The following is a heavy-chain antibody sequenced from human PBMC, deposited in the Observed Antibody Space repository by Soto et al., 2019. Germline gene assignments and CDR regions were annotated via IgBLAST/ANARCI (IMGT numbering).Heavy chain of an antibody. CDR1: GFTFSTYT. V-gene: IGHV3-21*01. J-gene: IGHJ4*02. CDR3: AREDGIVGATSAFDY. Sequence: PGGSLRLSCAASGFTFSTYTMNWVRQAPGKGLEWVSSINGRSNYIYYADSVKGRFTLSRDSAKNSLYLQMNSLRAEDAAVYYCAREDGIVGATSAFDYWGQGTLVTVSS. D-gene: IGHD1-26*01. CDR2: INGRSNYI.